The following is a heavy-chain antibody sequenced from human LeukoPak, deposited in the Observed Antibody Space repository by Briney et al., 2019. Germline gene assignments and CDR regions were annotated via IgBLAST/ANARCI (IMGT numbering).Heavy chain of an antibody. CDR1: GYTFTSYD. V-gene: IGHV1-8*03. D-gene: IGHD4-17*01. CDR2: MEPYIGER. Sequence: ASVKVSCKTSGYTFTSYDINWGGQSTGQGREGRGGMEPYIGERGYAQKCQCRVSTTSDASISRAYMELSSLRSDDPAVYFCARTTSLTASGYDYWGQGTLVTVSS. CDR3: ARTTSLTASGYDY. J-gene: IGHJ4*02.